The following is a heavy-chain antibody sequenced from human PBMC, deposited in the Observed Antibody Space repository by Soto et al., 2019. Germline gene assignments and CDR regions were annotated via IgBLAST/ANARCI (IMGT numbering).Heavy chain of an antibody. CDR1: GGSISSYY. Sequence: SETLSLTCTVSGGSISSYYWSWIRQPAGKGLEWIGRIYTSGSTIYNPSLKSRVTMSVDTSKNQFSLKLSSVTAADTAVYYCARGLYCSSTRCYLLDVWGQGNKVTV. V-gene: IGHV4-4*07. J-gene: IGHJ6*02. D-gene: IGHD2-2*01. CDR2: IYTSGST. CDR3: ARGLYCSSTRCYLLDV.